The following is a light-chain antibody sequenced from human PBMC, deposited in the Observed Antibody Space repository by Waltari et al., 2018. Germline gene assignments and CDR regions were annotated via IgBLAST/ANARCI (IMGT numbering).Light chain of an antibody. Sequence: DIQMTQSPSSLSASVGDRVIIPCRASQSINSYLNWYQQKPGKAPKLLIDAASSLQSGVPSRFSGSGSGTKFTLTIRSLQPEDFATYYCQQSYSTPITFGQGTRLEIK. CDR2: AAS. CDR3: QQSYSTPIT. J-gene: IGKJ5*01. V-gene: IGKV1-39*01. CDR1: QSINSY.